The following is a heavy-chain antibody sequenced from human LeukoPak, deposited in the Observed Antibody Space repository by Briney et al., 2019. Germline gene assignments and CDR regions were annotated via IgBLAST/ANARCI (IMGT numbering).Heavy chain of an antibody. D-gene: IGHD3-3*01. V-gene: IGHV4-59*01. CDR3: ARGDFCSKSNCYLRPMDV. J-gene: IGHJ6*03. Sequence: SETLSLTCTVSGGSISDYYWNWIRQPPGKGLEWIGYIYYSGSTTYNPSLRSRVTMSVDTAKNQFSLKLRSVTAADTAIYYCARGDFCSKSNCYLRPMDVWGKGTTVTVSS. CDR2: IYYSGST. CDR1: GGSISDYY.